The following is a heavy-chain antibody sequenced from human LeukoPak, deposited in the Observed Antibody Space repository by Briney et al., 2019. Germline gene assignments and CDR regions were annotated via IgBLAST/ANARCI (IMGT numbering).Heavy chain of an antibody. CDR2: IKQDGSEK. V-gene: IGHV3-7*01. J-gene: IGHJ3*02. D-gene: IGHD3-3*01. CDR1: GFTFSSYW. CDR3: AREKVGLRFPRAFDI. Sequence: GGSLRLSCAASGFTFSSYWMSWVRQAPGKGLEWVANIKQDGSEKYYVDSVKGRFTISRDNAKNSLYLRMNSLRAEDTAVYYCAREKVGLRFPRAFDIWGQGTMVTVSS.